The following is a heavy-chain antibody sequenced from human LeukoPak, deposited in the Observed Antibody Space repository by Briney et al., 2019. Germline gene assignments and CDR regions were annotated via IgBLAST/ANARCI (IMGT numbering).Heavy chain of an antibody. CDR3: AGADCSSTSCYLNPPYYYYGMDV. V-gene: IGHV1-69*01. Sequence: ASVKVSCKASGGTFNSYAISRVRQAPGQGLEWMGGIIPIFGTANYAQKFQGRVTITADESTSTAYMELSSLRSEDTAVYYCAGADCSSTSCYLNPPYYYYGMDVWGKGTTVTVSS. CDR1: GGTFNSYA. CDR2: IIPIFGTA. J-gene: IGHJ6*04. D-gene: IGHD2-2*01.